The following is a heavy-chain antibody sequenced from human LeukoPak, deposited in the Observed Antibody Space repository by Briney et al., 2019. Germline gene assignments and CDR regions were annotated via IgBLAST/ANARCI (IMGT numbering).Heavy chain of an antibody. Sequence: GGSLRLSCAASGFTFSSYDMSWVRQAPARGLEWVSSLRGDGDTFYADSVKGRFTLSRDESRNTVYLQMNNLRVEDTAVYFCAKASWVSSADAVLWGQGTLVTVSS. CDR3: AKASWVSSADAVL. J-gene: IGHJ4*02. V-gene: IGHV3-23*01. CDR1: GFTFSSYD. CDR2: LRGDGDT. D-gene: IGHD3-3*02.